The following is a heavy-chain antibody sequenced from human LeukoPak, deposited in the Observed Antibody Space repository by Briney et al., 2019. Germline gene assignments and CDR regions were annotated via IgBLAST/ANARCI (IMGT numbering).Heavy chain of an antibody. Sequence: PGGSLRLSCAASGFTFSSYAMHWVRQAPGKGLEWMAVISYDGSNKYYADSVKGRFTISRDNSKNTLYLQMNSLRAEDTAVYYCAKELSVRNQFDYWGQGTLVTVSS. CDR3: AKELSVRNQFDY. CDR2: ISYDGSNK. D-gene: IGHD1-14*01. J-gene: IGHJ4*02. V-gene: IGHV3-30-3*02. CDR1: GFTFSSYA.